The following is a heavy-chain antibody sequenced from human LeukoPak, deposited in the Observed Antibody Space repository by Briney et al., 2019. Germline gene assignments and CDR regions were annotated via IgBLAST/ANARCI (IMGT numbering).Heavy chain of an antibody. J-gene: IGHJ4*02. CDR2: ISYDGSNK. CDR3: AKAGVTTDYFDY. CDR1: GFTFSSYA. D-gene: IGHD4-17*01. V-gene: IGHV3-30-3*01. Sequence: GGSLRLSCAASGFTFSSYAMHWVRQAPGKGLEWVAVISYDGSNKYYADSVKGRFTISRDNSKNTLYLQMNSLRAEDTAVYYCAKAGVTTDYFDYWGQGTLVTVSS.